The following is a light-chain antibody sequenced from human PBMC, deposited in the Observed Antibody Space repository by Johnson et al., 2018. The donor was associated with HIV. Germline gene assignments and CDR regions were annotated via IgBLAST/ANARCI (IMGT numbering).Light chain of an antibody. V-gene: IGLV1-51*01. CDR3: GTWDTSLSAGV. J-gene: IGLJ1*01. CDR2: ENN. Sequence: QSVLTQPPSVSAAPGQKVTISCSGSSSNIGNNYVSWYQQLPGTAPKLLIYENNKRPSGIPDRFSGSMSSPSATLGITGLQTGDEADYYCGTWDTSLSAGVFGTGTKVTVL. CDR1: SSNIGNNY.